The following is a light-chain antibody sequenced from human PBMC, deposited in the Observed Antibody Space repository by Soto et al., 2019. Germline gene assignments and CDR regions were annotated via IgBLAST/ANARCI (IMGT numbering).Light chain of an antibody. CDR3: QQYGSSPTT. Sequence: DIQMTQSPSSLSASVGDRVTITCRASQSISSYLNWYQQKPGKAPKLLIYAASSLQSGVPSRFSGSGSGTDFTLTISRLEPEDFAVYFCQQYGSSPTTFGQGTKVEIK. CDR1: QSISSY. CDR2: AAS. V-gene: IGKV1-39*01. J-gene: IGKJ1*01.